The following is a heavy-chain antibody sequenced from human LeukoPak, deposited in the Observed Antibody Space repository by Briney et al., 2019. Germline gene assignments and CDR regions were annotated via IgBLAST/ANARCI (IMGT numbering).Heavy chain of an antibody. V-gene: IGHV3-30-3*01. Sequence: GRSLRLSCAASGFTFSSYAMHWVRQAPGKGLEWVAVISYDGSNKYYADSVKGRFTISRDNSKNTLYLQMNSLRAEDTAVYYCARDLEGSGSYRFWFDPWGQGTLVTVSS. CDR1: GFTFSSYA. D-gene: IGHD3-10*01. CDR3: ARDLEGSGSYRFWFDP. CDR2: ISYDGSNK. J-gene: IGHJ5*02.